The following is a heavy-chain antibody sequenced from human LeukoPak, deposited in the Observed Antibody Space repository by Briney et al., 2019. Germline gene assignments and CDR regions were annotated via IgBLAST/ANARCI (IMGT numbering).Heavy chain of an antibody. CDR3: ATTENSSGWFGY. CDR2: IYYSGST. Sequence: KPLETLSLTCTVSGGSISSYYWSWIRQPPGKGLEWIGYIYYSGSTNYNPSLKSRVTISVDTSKNQFSLKLSSVTAADTAVYYCATTENSSGWFGYWGQGTLVTVSS. D-gene: IGHD6-19*01. J-gene: IGHJ4*02. CDR1: GGSISSYY. V-gene: IGHV4-59*08.